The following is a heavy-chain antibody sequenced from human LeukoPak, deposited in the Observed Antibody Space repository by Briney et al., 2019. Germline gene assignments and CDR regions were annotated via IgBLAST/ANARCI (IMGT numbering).Heavy chain of an antibody. CDR3: ARRVGATPPHY. CDR1: GASISSSSFH. J-gene: IGHJ4*02. CDR2: IYYSGST. Sequence: KASETLSLTCTVSGASISSSSFHWGWIRQPPGKGLEWIGSIYYSGSTSYNPSLKSRVTISVDTSKNQFSLKLNSVTAADTAVYYCARRVGATPPHYWGQGTLVTVSS. D-gene: IGHD1-26*01. V-gene: IGHV4-39*01.